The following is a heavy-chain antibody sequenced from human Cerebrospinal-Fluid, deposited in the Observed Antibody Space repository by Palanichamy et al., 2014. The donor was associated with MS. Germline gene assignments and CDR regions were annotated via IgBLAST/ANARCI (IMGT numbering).Heavy chain of an antibody. Sequence: QVKLQQSGPGLVKPSQTLSLTCAVSGGSISGGGYSWSWIRQPPGKGLEWIGYIFDNGNTYYNLSLKSRVTISIDTSKNQFSLKLSSVTAADTAVYYCARVHRGWTGYFGVRREPSRYGLDVWGQGTTVTVSS. CDR2: IFDNGNT. J-gene: IGHJ6*02. CDR1: GGSISGGGYS. D-gene: IGHD3/OR15-3a*01. V-gene: IGHV4-30-4*07. CDR3: ARVHRGWTGYFGVRREPSRYGLDV.